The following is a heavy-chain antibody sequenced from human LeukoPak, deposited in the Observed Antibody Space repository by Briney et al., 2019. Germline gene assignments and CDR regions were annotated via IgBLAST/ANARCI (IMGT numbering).Heavy chain of an antibody. CDR2: INHSGST. CDR3: ARGVFTKTGGGWFDP. CDR1: GGSFSGYY. D-gene: IGHD2-8*01. Sequence: SETLSLTCAVYGGSFSGYYWSWIRQPPGKGLEWIGEINHSGSTNYNPSLKSRVTISVDTYKNQFSLKLSSVTAADTAVYYCARGVFTKTGGGWFDPWGQGTLVTVSS. V-gene: IGHV4-34*01. J-gene: IGHJ5*02.